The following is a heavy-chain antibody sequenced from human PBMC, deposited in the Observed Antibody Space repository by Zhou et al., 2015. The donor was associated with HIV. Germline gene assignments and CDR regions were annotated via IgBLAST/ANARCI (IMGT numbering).Heavy chain of an antibody. D-gene: IGHD5-12*01. V-gene: IGHV1-69*01. J-gene: IGHJ6*03. CDR3: ARGPRSYSGLRGGNYYYYYMDV. Sequence: QVQLVQSGAEVKKPGSSVKVSCKASGGTFSSYAISWVRQAPGQGLEWMGGIIPIFGTANYAQKFQGRVTITADESTSTAYMELSSLRSEDTAVYYCARGPRSYSGLRGGNYYYYYMDVWGKGTTVTVSS. CDR1: GGTFSSYA. CDR2: IIPIFGTA.